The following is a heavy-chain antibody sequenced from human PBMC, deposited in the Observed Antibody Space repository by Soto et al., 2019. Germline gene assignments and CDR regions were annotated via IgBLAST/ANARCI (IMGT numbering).Heavy chain of an antibody. Sequence: EVPLVESGGGLVQPGGSLRLSCAASGFRFSIYSMNWVRQAPGKGLEWSAYITGDTNRIKYADSVKGRFTISRDNAKNSVYPQMNSLRDEDTAVYYCARSVEGHFDYWGQGTVVTVSS. V-gene: IGHV3-48*02. CDR3: ARSVEGHFDY. D-gene: IGHD6-19*01. CDR1: GFRFSIYS. CDR2: ITGDTNRI. J-gene: IGHJ4*02.